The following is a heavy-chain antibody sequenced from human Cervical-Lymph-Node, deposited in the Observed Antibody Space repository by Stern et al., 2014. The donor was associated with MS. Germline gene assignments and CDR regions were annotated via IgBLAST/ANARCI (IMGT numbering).Heavy chain of an antibody. CDR1: GYTLTELS. CDR3: ATDRDDFRSGYSAPTKGYGLDV. Sequence: VQLVESGAEVKKPGASVKVSCKVSGYTLTELSMHWVRQAPGKGLEWMGGFDPEDGETIYAQKFQGRVPMTEDTSTDTAYMELSSLRSEDPAVYYCATDRDDFRSGYSAPTKGYGLDVWGQGTTVTVTS. V-gene: IGHV1-24*01. D-gene: IGHD3-3*01. J-gene: IGHJ6*02. CDR2: FDPEDGET.